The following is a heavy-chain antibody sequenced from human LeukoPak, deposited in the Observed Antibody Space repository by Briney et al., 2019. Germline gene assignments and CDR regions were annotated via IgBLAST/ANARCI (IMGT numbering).Heavy chain of an antibody. J-gene: IGHJ4*01. CDR1: GGSITGSHW. Sequence: SETPSLTCAVSGGSITGSHWCWWTWVRQPPGKGLEWIGEIYHSGSTNYNPSLKSRLTISLDKSNNQFSLTLTSVTAADTAMYYCATRYSVWPKWGPGTLVTVSS. CDR2: IYHSGST. D-gene: IGHD5/OR15-5a*01. V-gene: IGHV4-4*02. CDR3: ATRYSVWPK.